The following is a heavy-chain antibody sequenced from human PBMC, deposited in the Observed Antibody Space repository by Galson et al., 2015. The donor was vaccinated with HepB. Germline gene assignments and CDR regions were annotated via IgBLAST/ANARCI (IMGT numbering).Heavy chain of an antibody. CDR1: GGTFSSYA. V-gene: IGHV1-69*06. CDR2: IIPIFDTA. J-gene: IGHJ4*02. CDR3: ARNLNGDHPFDH. Sequence: SVKVSCKASGGTFSSYAISWVRQAPGQGLEWMGGIIPIFDTANYAQKFQGRVTITADKFTSTAYMELSSLRSEDTAVYYCARNLNGDHPFDHWGQGTLVTVSS. D-gene: IGHD4-17*01.